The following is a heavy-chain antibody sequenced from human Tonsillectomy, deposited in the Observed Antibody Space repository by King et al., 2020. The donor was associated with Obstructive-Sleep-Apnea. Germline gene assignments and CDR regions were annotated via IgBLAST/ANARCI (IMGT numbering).Heavy chain of an antibody. V-gene: IGHV3-30*04. D-gene: IGHD3-10*01. Sequence: QLVQSGGGVVQPGRSLRLSCAASGFTFSTYAMHWVRQAPGKGLEWVAIISYEGISKYYADSVKGRLSISRDNSKNTTYLEMNSLRPEDTAVYYCARDVKDFYGSGSYWGQGTLVTVSS. CDR3: ARDVKDFYGSGSY. CDR1: GFTFSTYA. J-gene: IGHJ4*02. CDR2: ISYEGISK.